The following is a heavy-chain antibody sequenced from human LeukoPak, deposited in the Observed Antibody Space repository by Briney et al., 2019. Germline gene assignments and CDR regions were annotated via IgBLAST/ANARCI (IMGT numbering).Heavy chain of an antibody. CDR3: ARVSPRYYDSSGYYFPLYYFDY. CDR2: IYYSGST. V-gene: IGHV4-39*07. Sequence: SETLSLTCTVSGGSISSSSYYWGWIRQPPGKGLEWIGSIYYSGSTYYNPSLKSRVTISVDKSKNQFSLKLSSVTAADTAVYYCARVSPRYYDSSGYYFPLYYFDYWGQGTLVTVSS. CDR1: GGSISSSSYY. D-gene: IGHD3-22*01. J-gene: IGHJ4*02.